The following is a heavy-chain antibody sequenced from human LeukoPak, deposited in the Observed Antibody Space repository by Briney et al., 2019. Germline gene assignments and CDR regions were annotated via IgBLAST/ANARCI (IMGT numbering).Heavy chain of an antibody. CDR2: IKQDGSEK. CDR1: GFTFSSYW. D-gene: IGHD1-1*01. CDR3: ARGASGTTYDY. J-gene: IGHJ4*02. V-gene: IGHV3-7*03. Sequence: GGSLRLSCAASGFTFSSYWMSWVRQAPGKGLEWVANIKQDGSEKYYADSVKGRFTISRDNAKNSLYLQMNSLRVEDTALYHCARGASGTTYDYWGQGTLVIVSS.